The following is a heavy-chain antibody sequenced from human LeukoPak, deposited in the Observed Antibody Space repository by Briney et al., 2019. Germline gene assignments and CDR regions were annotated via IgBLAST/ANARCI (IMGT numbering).Heavy chain of an antibody. Sequence: SVKVSCKASGGTFSSYAISWVRQAPGQGLEWMGRIIPIFGTANYAQKFQGRVTITTDESTSTAYMELSSLRSEDTAVYYCARDQSPQYGGFDYWGQGTLSPSPQ. CDR1: GGTFSSYA. CDR3: ARDQSPQYGGFDY. J-gene: IGHJ4*02. V-gene: IGHV1-69*05. CDR2: IIPIFGTA. D-gene: IGHD2-21*01.